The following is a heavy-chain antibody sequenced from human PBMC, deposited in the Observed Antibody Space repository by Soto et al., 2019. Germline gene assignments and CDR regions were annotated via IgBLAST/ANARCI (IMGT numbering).Heavy chain of an antibody. CDR1: GYSFTSYW. Sequence: PGESLKISCKGSGYSFTSYWIGWVRQMPGKGLEWMGIIYPGDSDTRYSPSFQGQVTISADKSISTAYLQWSSLKASDTAMYYCARRSTMVRGVNTDAFDIWGQGTMVTVSS. J-gene: IGHJ3*02. CDR3: ARRSTMVRGVNTDAFDI. D-gene: IGHD3-10*01. CDR2: IYPGDSDT. V-gene: IGHV5-51*01.